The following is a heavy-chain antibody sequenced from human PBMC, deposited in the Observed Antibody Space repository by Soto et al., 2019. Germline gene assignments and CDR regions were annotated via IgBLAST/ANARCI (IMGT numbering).Heavy chain of an antibody. D-gene: IGHD2-2*01. V-gene: IGHV5-51*01. CDR2: IYPGDSDT. Sequence: GESLKISCKGSGYSFTSYWIGWVRQMPGKGLEWMGIIYPGDSDTRYSPSFQGQVTISADKSISTAYLQWSSLKASDTAMYYCASAVVVPAAVDAFDIWGQGTMVTVSS. J-gene: IGHJ3*02. CDR1: GYSFTSYW. CDR3: ASAVVVPAAVDAFDI.